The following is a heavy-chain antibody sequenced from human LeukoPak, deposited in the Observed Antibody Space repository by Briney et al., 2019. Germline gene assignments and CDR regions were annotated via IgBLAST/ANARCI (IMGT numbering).Heavy chain of an antibody. V-gene: IGHV4-38-2*02. D-gene: IGHD3-16*02. CDR3: ARGGRDYVWGSYRYTPEFDY. CDR1: GYSISSAYY. Sequence: SETLSLTCTVSGYSISSAYYWGWIRQPPGKGLEWIGSMYHSGSTYYNPSLQSRVTISVDTSKNQFSLKLSSVTAADTAVYYCARGGRDYVWGSYRYTPEFDYWGQGTLVTVSS. J-gene: IGHJ4*02. CDR2: MYHSGST.